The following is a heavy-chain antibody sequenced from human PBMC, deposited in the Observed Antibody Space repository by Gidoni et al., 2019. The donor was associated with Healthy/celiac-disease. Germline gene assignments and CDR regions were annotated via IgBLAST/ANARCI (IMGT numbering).Heavy chain of an antibody. CDR2: IIPIFGTA. CDR1: VGTFSSYA. J-gene: IGHJ6*02. Sequence: QVQLVQSGAEVKKPGSSVKVSCKAPVGTFSSYAISWVRQAPGQGLEWMGGIIPIFGTANYAQKFQGRVTITADESTSTAYMELSSLRSEDTAVYYCASNNNWNFNYGMDVWGQGTTVTVSS. V-gene: IGHV1-69*01. D-gene: IGHD1-7*01. CDR3: ASNNNWNFNYGMDV.